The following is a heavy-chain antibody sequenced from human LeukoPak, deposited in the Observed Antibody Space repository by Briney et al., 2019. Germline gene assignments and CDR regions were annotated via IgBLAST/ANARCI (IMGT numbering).Heavy chain of an antibody. CDR1: GYTFTGYY. CDR3: AREGGMVRGALGGY. D-gene: IGHD3-10*01. V-gene: IGHV1-2*02. J-gene: IGHJ4*02. Sequence: ASVKVSCKASGYTFTGYYMHWVRQAPGQGLEWMGWINPNSGGTNYAQKFQGRVTMTRDTSISTAYMELSRLRSDDTAVYYCAREGGMVRGALGGYWGQGPLVTVSS. CDR2: INPNSGGT.